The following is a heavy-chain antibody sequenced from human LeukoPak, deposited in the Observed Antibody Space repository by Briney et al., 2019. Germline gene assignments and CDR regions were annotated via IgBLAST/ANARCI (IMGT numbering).Heavy chain of an antibody. D-gene: IGHD3-3*01. Sequence: SGTLSLTCTVSGGSISSGSYYWSWIRQPAGKGLEWIGRIYTSGSTNYNPSLKSRVTISVDTSKNQFSLKLSSVTAADTAVYYCARAPYDFWSGYYPRVDAFDIWGQGTMVTVSS. J-gene: IGHJ3*02. CDR1: GGSISSGSYY. CDR3: ARAPYDFWSGYYPRVDAFDI. V-gene: IGHV4-61*02. CDR2: IYTSGST.